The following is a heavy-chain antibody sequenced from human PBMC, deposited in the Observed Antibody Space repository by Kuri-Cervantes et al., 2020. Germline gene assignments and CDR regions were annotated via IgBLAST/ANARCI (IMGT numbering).Heavy chain of an antibody. CDR1: GFIFSNYA. CDR3: AKDRRRVAAPGIVDY. D-gene: IGHD6-13*01. CDR2: IKGGGGRA. V-gene: IGHV3-23*01. Sequence: GESLKISCAASGFIFSNYAMSWVRQAPGKGLEWVAAIKGGGGRAYYADSVKGRFTISRDNSRNTLYLQMNSLRAEDTAVYYCAKDRRRVAAPGIVDYWGQGTLVTVSS. J-gene: IGHJ4*02.